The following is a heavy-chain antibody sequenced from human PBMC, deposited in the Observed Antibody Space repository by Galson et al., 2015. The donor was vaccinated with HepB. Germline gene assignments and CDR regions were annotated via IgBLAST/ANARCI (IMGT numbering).Heavy chain of an antibody. CDR3: AKAVRGYDSSGYYPDAFDI. CDR1: GFTFSSYG. Sequence: SLRLSCAASGFTFSSYGMHWVRQAPGKGLEWVAVISYDGSNKYYADSVKGRFTISRDNSKNTLYLQMNSLRAEDTAVYYCAKAVRGYDSSGYYPDAFDIWGQGTMVTVSS. J-gene: IGHJ3*02. CDR2: ISYDGSNK. D-gene: IGHD3-22*01. V-gene: IGHV3-30*18.